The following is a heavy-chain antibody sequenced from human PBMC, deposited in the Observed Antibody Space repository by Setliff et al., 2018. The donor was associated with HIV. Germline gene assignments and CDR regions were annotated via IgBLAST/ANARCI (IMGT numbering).Heavy chain of an antibody. CDR3: ARGGGLKPFGYQLDY. CDR2: ISVYNGNR. J-gene: IGHJ4*02. CDR1: GYTFSRFG. V-gene: IGHV1-18*01. D-gene: IGHD2-2*01. Sequence: ASVKVSCKASGYTFSRFGITWVRQAPGQGLEWMGWISVYNGNRDYALNFQGRVTLTTDTSASTAYMELTSLRSDDTAVYYCARGGGLKPFGYQLDYWGQGTPVTSPQ.